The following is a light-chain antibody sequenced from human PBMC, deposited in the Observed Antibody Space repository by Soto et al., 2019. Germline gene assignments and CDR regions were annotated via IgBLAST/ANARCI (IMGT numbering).Light chain of an antibody. CDR2: EVS. Sequence: QSVLTQRASVSGSPGQSITISCTGTSSDVGGYNYVSWYQQHPGKAPKLMIYEVSNRPSGVSNRFSGSKSGNTASLTISGLQAEDEADYYCSSYTSSSTVVFGGGTQLTVL. J-gene: IGLJ2*01. CDR1: SSDVGGYNY. V-gene: IGLV2-14*01. CDR3: SSYTSSSTVV.